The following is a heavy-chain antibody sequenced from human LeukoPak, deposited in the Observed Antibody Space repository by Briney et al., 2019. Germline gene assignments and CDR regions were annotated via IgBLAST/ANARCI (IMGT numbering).Heavy chain of an antibody. D-gene: IGHD6-6*01. J-gene: IGHJ6*02. V-gene: IGHV5-10-1*01. CDR2: IDPSDSYT. CDR3: ARHWGSSSSGYYYYGMDV. CDR1: GYSFTSYW. Sequence: GESLKISCKGSGYSFTSYWISWVRQMPGKGLGWMGRIDPSDSYTNYSPSFQGHVTISADKSISTAYLQWSSLKASDTAMYYCARHWGSSSSGYYYYGMDVWGQGTTVTVSS.